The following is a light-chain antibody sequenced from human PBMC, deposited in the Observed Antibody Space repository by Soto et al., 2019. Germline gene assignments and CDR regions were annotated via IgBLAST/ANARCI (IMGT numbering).Light chain of an antibody. CDR1: SSNIGNNY. V-gene: IGLV1-51*01. Sequence: QSVLTQPPSVSAAPGQKVTISCSGSSSNIGNNYVSWYQQLPGTAPKLLIYDNNMRPSGIPDRFSGSKSGTSATLGITGLQTGDEADYYCGTWDSSLSALFDGGTKVTVL. CDR3: GTWDSSLSAL. J-gene: IGLJ3*02. CDR2: DNN.